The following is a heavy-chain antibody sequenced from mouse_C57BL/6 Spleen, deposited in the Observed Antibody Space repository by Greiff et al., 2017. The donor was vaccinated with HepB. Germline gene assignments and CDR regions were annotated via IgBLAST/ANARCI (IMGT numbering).Heavy chain of an antibody. CDR2: IDPSDSYT. D-gene: IGHD2-3*01. CDR1: GYTFTSYW. CDR3: ARRGWDYAMDY. J-gene: IGHJ4*01. Sequence: QVQLQQPGAELVRPGTSVKLSCKASGYTFTSYWMHWVKQSPGQGLEWIGVIDPSDSYTNYNQKFKGKATLTVDTSSSTAYMQLSSLTSEDSAVYYCARRGWDYAMDYWGQGTSVTVSS. V-gene: IGHV1-59*01.